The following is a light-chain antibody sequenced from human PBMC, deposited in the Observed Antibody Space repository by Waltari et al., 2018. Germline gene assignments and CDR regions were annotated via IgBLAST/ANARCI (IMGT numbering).Light chain of an antibody. CDR2: GDT. CDR1: DIWTRR. J-gene: IGLJ2*01. CDR3: QVWDSRSGHVV. Sequence: YELTQPPSVSVAPGKTASLTCGEADIWTRRVHWYQQKSGQAPILVMYGDTDRPSGIPERFSGSNSGNTATLTITRVAVGDEADYYCQVWDSRSGHVVFGGGTKLTVL. V-gene: IGLV3-21*03.